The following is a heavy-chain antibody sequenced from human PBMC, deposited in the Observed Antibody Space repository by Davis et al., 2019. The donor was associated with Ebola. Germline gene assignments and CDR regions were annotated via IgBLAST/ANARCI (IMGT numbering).Heavy chain of an antibody. CDR3: ASPQRGLGY. CDR2: IYYSGST. V-gene: IGHV4-39*01. Sequence: PSETLSLTCTVSGGSISSSSYYWGWIRQPPGKGLEWIGSIYYSGSTYYNPSLKSRVTISVDTSKNQFSLKLSSVTAADTAVYYCASPQRGLGYWGQGTLVTVSS. CDR1: GGSISSSSYY. D-gene: IGHD3-16*01. J-gene: IGHJ4*02.